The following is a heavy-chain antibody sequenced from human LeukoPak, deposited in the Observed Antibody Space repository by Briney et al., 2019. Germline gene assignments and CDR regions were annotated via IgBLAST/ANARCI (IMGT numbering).Heavy chain of an antibody. CDR2: IIPILGIA. CDR1: GGTFSSYA. CDR3: ARAGPPTYYYGSGSYVAAFDI. J-gene: IGHJ3*02. V-gene: IGHV1-69*04. Sequence: SVKVSCKASGGTFSSYAISWVRQAPGQGLEWMGRIIPILGIANYAQKFQGRVTITADKSTSTAYMELSSLRSEGTAVYYCARAGPPTYYYGSGSYVAAFDIWGQGTMVTVSS. D-gene: IGHD3-10*01.